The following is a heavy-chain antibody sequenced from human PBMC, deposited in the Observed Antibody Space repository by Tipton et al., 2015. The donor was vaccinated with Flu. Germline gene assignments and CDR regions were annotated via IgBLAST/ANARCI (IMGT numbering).Heavy chain of an antibody. CDR2: ISAYNGNT. D-gene: IGHD3-3*01. V-gene: IGHV1-18*01. Sequence: QLVQSGAEVKKPGASVKVSCKASGYTFTSYGISWVRQAPGQGLEWMGWISAYNGNTNYAQKLQGRVTMTTDTSTSTAYMELRSLRFDDPAVYYCGRDLSIFGVVIGRVVGAGADYWGQGTLVTVSS. J-gene: IGHJ4*02. CDR3: GRDLSIFGVVIGRVVGAGADY. CDR1: GYTFTSYG.